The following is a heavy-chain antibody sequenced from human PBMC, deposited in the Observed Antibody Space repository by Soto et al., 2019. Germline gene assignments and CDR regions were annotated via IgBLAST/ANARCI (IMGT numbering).Heavy chain of an antibody. Sequence: HPGGSLRLSCAASGFTFSSYSMNWVRQAPGKGLEWVSYISSSSSTIYYADSVKGRFTISRDNAKNSLYLQMNSLRDEDTAVYYCARAGVVVVAAAYYYYYGMDVWGQGTTVTVSS. J-gene: IGHJ6*02. D-gene: IGHD2-15*01. V-gene: IGHV3-48*02. CDR1: GFTFSSYS. CDR2: ISSSSSTI. CDR3: ARAGVVVVAAAYYYYYGMDV.